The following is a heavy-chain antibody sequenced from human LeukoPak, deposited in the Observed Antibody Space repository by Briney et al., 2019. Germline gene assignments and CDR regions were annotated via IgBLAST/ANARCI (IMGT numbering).Heavy chain of an antibody. Sequence: GRSLRLSCAASGFTFSIYSLNWVRQAPGKGLEWVAYIGRSGDRTTKYADSVKGRFIISRDNSKNTLFLQMNSLRAEDTAVYYCARDGRGLVNAFDIWGQGTMVTVSS. CDR2: IGRSGDRTT. J-gene: IGHJ3*02. CDR3: ARDGRGLVNAFDI. V-gene: IGHV3-48*01. D-gene: IGHD3-9*01. CDR1: GFTFSIYS.